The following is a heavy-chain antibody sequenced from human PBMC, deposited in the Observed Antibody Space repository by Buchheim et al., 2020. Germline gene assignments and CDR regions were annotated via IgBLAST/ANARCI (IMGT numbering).Heavy chain of an antibody. V-gene: IGHV4-59*01. CDR2: IYYSGST. CDR1: GGSISSYY. Sequence: QVQLQESGPGLVKPSETLSLTCTVSGGSISSYYWSWIRQPPGKGLEWIGYIYYSGSTNYNPSLKSRVTLSVDTSKNQFSLKLSSVTAADTAVYYCARVVSSSWFSYGMDVWGQGTT. J-gene: IGHJ6*02. CDR3: ARVVSSSWFSYGMDV. D-gene: IGHD6-13*01.